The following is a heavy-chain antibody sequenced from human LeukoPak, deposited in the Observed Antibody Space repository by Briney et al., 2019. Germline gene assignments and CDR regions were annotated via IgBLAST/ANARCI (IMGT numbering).Heavy chain of an antibody. V-gene: IGHV6-1*01. Sequence: SQTLSLTRAISVDSVSSNSAAWKWIRESPSGGLEWLGRKYYRSKWYNNYEVSVKSRITIYPNTSKNQFSLLLKLFTPEDTAVYYCARAHSSSRYGIDVWGQGTTVTVSS. D-gene: IGHD6-13*01. CDR2: KYYRSKWYN. CDR3: ARAHSSSRYGIDV. J-gene: IGHJ6*02. CDR1: VDSVSSNSAA.